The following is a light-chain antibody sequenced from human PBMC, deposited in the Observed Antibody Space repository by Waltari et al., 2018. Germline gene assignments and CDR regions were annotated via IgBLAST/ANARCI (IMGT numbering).Light chain of an antibody. Sequence: QSVLTQPPSVSAAPGQKVTVSCSGSNSNIGNNYVSWYQQLPGTAPKLINYANDELPSGTPDRFSASKSATSATLAITGLQTGDESDYYCGTWDSSLSAVVFGGGTKLTVL. CDR3: GTWDSSLSAVV. CDR1: NSNIGNNY. CDR2: AND. J-gene: IGLJ3*02. V-gene: IGLV1-51*02.